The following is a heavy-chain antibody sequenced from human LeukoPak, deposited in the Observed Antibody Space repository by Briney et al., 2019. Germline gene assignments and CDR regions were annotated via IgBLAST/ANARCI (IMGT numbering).Heavy chain of an antibody. CDR3: ARDGVSYAIVAQEDY. D-gene: IGHD2-15*01. Sequence: GALRLSCAASGFTFRWFSMPLVRQAPGKGLGLGAAISYDGSNKYYADSVKGRFTISRDNSKNTLYLQMNSLRAEDTAVYYCARDGVSYAIVAQEDYWGQGTLVTVSS. J-gene: IGHJ4*02. CDR2: ISYDGSNK. CDR1: GFTFRWFS. V-gene: IGHV3-30*04.